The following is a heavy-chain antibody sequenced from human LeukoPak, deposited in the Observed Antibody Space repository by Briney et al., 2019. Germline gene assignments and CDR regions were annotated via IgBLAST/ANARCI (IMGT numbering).Heavy chain of an antibody. CDR2: IYHSGST. V-gene: IGHV4-30-2*01. Sequence: PSQTLSLTCAVSGGSISSGGYSWSWIRQPPGKGLEWIGYIYHSGSTYYNPSLKSRVTISVDRSKNQFSLKLSSVTAADTAVYYCAREVTYYDFWSGYYTRWFDPWGREPWSPSPQ. CDR3: AREVTYYDFWSGYYTRWFDP. D-gene: IGHD3-3*01. CDR1: GGSISSGGYS. J-gene: IGHJ5*02.